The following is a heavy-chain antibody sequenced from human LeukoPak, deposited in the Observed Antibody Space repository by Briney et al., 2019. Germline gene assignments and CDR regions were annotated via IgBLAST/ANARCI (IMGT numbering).Heavy chain of an antibody. CDR2: ISTSSSTI. CDR1: GFTFSSYT. Sequence: GGSLRLSCAASGFTFSSYTMNWVRQAPGKGLEWVSYISTSSSTIYYADSVKGRFTISRDNARNSLYLQMNSLRAEDTAVYYCARAGYYYDSSGTRSAFDIWGQGTMVTVSS. J-gene: IGHJ3*02. V-gene: IGHV3-48*04. D-gene: IGHD3-22*01. CDR3: ARAGYYYDSSGTRSAFDI.